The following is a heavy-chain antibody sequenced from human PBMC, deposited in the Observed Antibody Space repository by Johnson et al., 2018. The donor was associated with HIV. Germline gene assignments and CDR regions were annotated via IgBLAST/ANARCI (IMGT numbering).Heavy chain of an antibody. CDR1: GFTFSGYA. CDR3: AKQWGVRANGDQENDAFDI. V-gene: IGHV3-30-3*02. J-gene: IGHJ3*02. D-gene: IGHD4-17*01. Sequence: QVQLVESGGGVVQPGGSLKLSCAASGFTFSGYAMHWVRQAPGKGLEWVAVISYDGSNKYYADSVKGRFTISRDNSKNTLYLQMNSLRAEDTAVYYCAKQWGVRANGDQENDAFDIWGQGTMVTVSS. CDR2: ISYDGSNK.